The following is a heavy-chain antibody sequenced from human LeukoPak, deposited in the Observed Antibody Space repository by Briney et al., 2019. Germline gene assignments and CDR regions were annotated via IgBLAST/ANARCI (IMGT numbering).Heavy chain of an antibody. V-gene: IGHV4-61*02. CDR3: AREGAYCSGTDCFATTVDA. D-gene: IGHD2-2*01. CDR2: VDLGGRR. CDR1: GYSISSGDYY. J-gene: IGHJ5*02. Sequence: SQTLSLTCNVSGYSISSGDYYWTWIRRPAGKGLEWIGRVDLGGRRIYNPYLISRVTVSVDPYKNQFSLSLTSVTAADTATYYCAREGAYCSGTDCFATTVDAWGPGALVTVSS.